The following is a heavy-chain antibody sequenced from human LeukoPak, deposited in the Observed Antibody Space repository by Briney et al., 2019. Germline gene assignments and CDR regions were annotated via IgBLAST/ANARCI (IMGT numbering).Heavy chain of an antibody. CDR2: IASDGSST. Sequence: GGSLRLSCAASGFTFSSYWMNWVRQAPGKGLVWVSRIASDGSSTTYADSVKGRFSISRDNAKNTLYLQMNSLRAEDTAVYYCVRDLGGRSGHWGQGTLVTVSS. J-gene: IGHJ4*02. V-gene: IGHV3-74*01. CDR1: GFTFSSYW. D-gene: IGHD1-26*01. CDR3: VRDLGGRSGH.